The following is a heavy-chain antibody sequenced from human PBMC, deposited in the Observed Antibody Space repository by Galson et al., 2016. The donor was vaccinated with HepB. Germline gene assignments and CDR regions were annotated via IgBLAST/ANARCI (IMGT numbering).Heavy chain of an antibody. CDR3: ARDPPGEGDFDY. Sequence: SLRLSCAASGFTFSSYDMNWVRQAPGKGLEWVAYITSSSSSIHHADSVKGRFTISRDNAKNSLYLQMNSLREEDTAVYYCARDPPGEGDFDYWGQGTLVTVSS. V-gene: IGHV3-48*02. CDR1: GFTFSSYD. D-gene: IGHD1-26*01. J-gene: IGHJ4*02. CDR2: ITSSSSSI.